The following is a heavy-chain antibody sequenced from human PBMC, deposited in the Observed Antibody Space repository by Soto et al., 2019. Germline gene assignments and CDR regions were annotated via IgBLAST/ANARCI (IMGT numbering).Heavy chain of an antibody. J-gene: IGHJ6*02. V-gene: IGHV3-20*04. CDR1: GFTFDDYG. CDR2: INWNGGST. CDR3: ASWPSGLDYYYGMDV. D-gene: IGHD2-8*02. Sequence: GGSLRLSCAASGFTFDDYGMSWVRQAPGKGLEWVSGINWNGGSTGYADSVKGRFTISRDNAKNSLYLQMNSLRAEDTALYYCASWPSGLDYYYGMDVWGQGTTVTVSS.